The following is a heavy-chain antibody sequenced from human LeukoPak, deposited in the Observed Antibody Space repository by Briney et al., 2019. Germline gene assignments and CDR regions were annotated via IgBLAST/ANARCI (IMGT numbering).Heavy chain of an antibody. V-gene: IGHV4-61*02. CDR2: IYTSGST. Sequence: PSETLSLTCSVSGVSISSSSYYWSWIRQPAGKGLEWIGRIYTSGSTNYSPSLKSRVTISVDTSKNQFSLKLSSVTAADTAVYYCARVDRYYYYMDVWGKGTTVTVSS. CDR1: GVSISSSSYY. J-gene: IGHJ6*03. CDR3: ARVDRYYYYMDV.